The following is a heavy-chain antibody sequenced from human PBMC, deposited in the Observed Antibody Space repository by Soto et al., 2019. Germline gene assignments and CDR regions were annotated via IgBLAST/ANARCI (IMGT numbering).Heavy chain of an antibody. CDR3: ARAYYYDSSGYYYQGAFDI. Sequence: QLQLQESGSGLVKPSQTLSLTCAVSGGSISSGGYSWSWIRQPPGKGLEWIGYIYLSGSTYYNPSLKSRVTISVDRSKNQFSLKLSSVTAADTAVYYCARAYYYDSSGYYYQGAFDIWGQGTMVTVSS. V-gene: IGHV4-30-2*01. D-gene: IGHD3-22*01. J-gene: IGHJ3*02. CDR1: GGSISSGGYS. CDR2: IYLSGST.